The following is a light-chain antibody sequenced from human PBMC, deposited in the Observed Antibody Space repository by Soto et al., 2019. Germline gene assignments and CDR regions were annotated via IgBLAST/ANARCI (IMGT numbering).Light chain of an antibody. CDR1: QSVSSN. CDR2: GAS. J-gene: IGKJ1*01. Sequence: EIVMTQSPATLSVSPGERATLSCRASQSVSSNLAWYQQKPGQAPRLLIYGASTRATGIPARFSGSGSGTEFTLTISSLQSEDFAVYYCQQYNNWPMFGQGTKVHI. V-gene: IGKV3-15*01. CDR3: QQYNNWPM.